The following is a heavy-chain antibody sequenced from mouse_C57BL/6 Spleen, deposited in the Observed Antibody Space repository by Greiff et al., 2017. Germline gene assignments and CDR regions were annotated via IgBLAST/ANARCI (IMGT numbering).Heavy chain of an antibody. Sequence: VQLKESGGGLVKPGGSLKLSCAASGFTFSDYGMHWVRQAPEKGLEWVAYISSGSSTIYYADTVTGRFTISRDNAKNTLFLQMTSLRSEDTAMYYCARANWGFDYWGQGTTLTVSS. V-gene: IGHV5-17*01. CDR2: ISSGSSTI. CDR3: ARANWGFDY. CDR1: GFTFSDYG. J-gene: IGHJ2*01. D-gene: IGHD4-1*01.